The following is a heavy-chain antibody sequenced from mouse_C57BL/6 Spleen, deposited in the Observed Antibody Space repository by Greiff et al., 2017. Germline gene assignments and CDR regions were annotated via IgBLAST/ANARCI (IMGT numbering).Heavy chain of an antibody. D-gene: IGHD1-1*01. J-gene: IGHJ1*03. V-gene: IGHV1-18*01. CDR2: INPNNGGT. CDR1: GYTFTDYN. Sequence: VQLQQSGPELVKPGASVKIPCKASGYTFTDYNMDWVKQSHGKSLEWIGDINPNNGGTIYNQKFKGKATLTVDKSSSTAYMALRSLTSEDTAVYYCARRGSSWYWYFDVWGTGTTVTVSS. CDR3: ARRGSSWYWYFDV.